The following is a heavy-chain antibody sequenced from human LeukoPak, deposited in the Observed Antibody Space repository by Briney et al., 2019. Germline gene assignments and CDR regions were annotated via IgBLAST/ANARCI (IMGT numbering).Heavy chain of an antibody. CDR3: ATLLPGYYDSSGYPFDY. CDR1: GGSFSVCY. D-gene: IGHD3-22*01. Sequence: PSETLSLTCAVYGGSFSVCYWSWIRQPPGKGLEWIGEINHSGSTTYNPSLKRRVTISVDTSKTQFSLKLSSVTAADTAVYYCATLLPGYYDSSGYPFDYWGQGTLVTVSS. J-gene: IGHJ4*02. V-gene: IGHV4-34*01. CDR2: INHSGST.